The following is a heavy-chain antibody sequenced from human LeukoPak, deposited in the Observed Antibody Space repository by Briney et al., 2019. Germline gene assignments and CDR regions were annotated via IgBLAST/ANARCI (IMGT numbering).Heavy chain of an antibody. J-gene: IGHJ6*03. CDR1: GFAFSSFA. CDR3: TKELHVAVAVADYYYFYMDV. V-gene: IGHV3-23*01. D-gene: IGHD6-19*01. Sequence: GRSLRLSCAASGFAFSSFAMGWVRQSPGKGLEWLSTINVGGNTTFYADSVKGRFTISRDNSKNTLYLHMDSLRPDDTAIYYCTKELHVAVAVADYYYFYMDVWGRGTAVTVSS. CDR2: INVGGNTT.